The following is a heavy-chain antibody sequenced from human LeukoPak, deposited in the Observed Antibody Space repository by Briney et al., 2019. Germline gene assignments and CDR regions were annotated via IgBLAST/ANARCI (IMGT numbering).Heavy chain of an antibody. CDR3: ARASPSIVGASPHEDAFDI. CDR2: IYTSGST. CDR1: GGSISSYY. J-gene: IGHJ3*02. D-gene: IGHD1-26*01. V-gene: IGHV4-4*07. Sequence: PSETLSLTCTVSGGSISSYYWSWIRQPAGKGLEWIGRIYTSGSTNYNPSLKSRVTKSVDTSKNQFSLKLSSVTAADTAVYYCARASPSIVGASPHEDAFDIWGQGTMVTVSS.